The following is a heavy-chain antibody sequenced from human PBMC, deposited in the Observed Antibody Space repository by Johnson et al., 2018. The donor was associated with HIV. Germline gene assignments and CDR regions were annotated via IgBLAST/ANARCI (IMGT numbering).Heavy chain of an antibody. V-gene: IGHV3-20*04. CDR2: INWNGGST. CDR1: GFTFDDYG. J-gene: IGHJ3*02. Sequence: VHLVESGGGVVRPGVSLRLSCAASGFTFDDYGMSWVRQAPGKGLEWVSGINWNGGSTGYADSVKGRFTISRDNAKNSLYLQMNSLRAEDTALYYCARALRVVVVAATFDAFDIWGQGTMVTVSS. D-gene: IGHD2-15*01. CDR3: ARALRVVVVAATFDAFDI.